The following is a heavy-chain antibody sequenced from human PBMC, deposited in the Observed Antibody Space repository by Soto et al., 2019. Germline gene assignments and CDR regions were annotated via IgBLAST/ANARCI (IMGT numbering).Heavy chain of an antibody. J-gene: IGHJ6*02. CDR1: GGSISSDY. V-gene: IGHV4-59*01. CDR3: ARVSRYFDWLSNLPYNYYAMDV. D-gene: IGHD3-9*01. CDR2: IFYTGYT. Sequence: SETLSLTCTVSGGSISSDYWSWIRQPPGKGLEWIGYIFYTGYTKYNPSLKSRLTISLDTSKTQFSLNLTSVTAADTAVYFCARVSRYFDWLSNLPYNYYAMDVWGQGTTVTAP.